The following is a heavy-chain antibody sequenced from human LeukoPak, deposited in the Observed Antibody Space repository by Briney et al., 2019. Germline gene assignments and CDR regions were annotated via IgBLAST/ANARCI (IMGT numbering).Heavy chain of an antibody. CDR3: ARETTVTTGAFDI. CDR1: GGSFRGYY. V-gene: IGHV4-34*01. J-gene: IGHJ3*02. CDR2: INHSGST. D-gene: IGHD4-17*01. Sequence: AETLSLTCAGYGGSFRGYYWSWIRQRPGKGVEWIGEINHSGSTNYNPSLKSRVTISVDTSKNKFSLKLSSVTAADTAVYYCARETTVTTGAFDIWGQGTMVTVSS.